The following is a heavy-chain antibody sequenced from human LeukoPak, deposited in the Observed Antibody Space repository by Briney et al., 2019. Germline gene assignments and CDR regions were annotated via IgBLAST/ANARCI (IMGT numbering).Heavy chain of an antibody. CDR3: ARIHGATTDY. Sequence: SETLSLTCAVYGGSFSGYYWSWIRQPPGKGLEWIGEINHSGSTNYNPSLKSRVTISVDTSKNQFSLKLSSVTAADTAVYYCARIHGATTDYWGQGTLVTVSS. CDR2: INHSGST. J-gene: IGHJ4*02. CDR1: GGSFSGYY. V-gene: IGHV4-34*01. D-gene: IGHD1-1*01.